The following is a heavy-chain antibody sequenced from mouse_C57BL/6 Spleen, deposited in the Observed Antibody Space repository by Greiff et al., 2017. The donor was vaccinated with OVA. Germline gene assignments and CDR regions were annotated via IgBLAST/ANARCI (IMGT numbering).Heavy chain of an antibody. V-gene: IGHV1-82*01. D-gene: IGHD2-12*01. CDR3: DSYDPVDYAMDY. CDR2: ISPGDGAT. Sequence: QVQLQQSGPELVKPGASVKISCKASGYAFSSSWMNWVKQRPGKGLEWIGLISPGDGATNYNGKFKGKATLPSDKSSSSAYMQLSSLTSEDSAVYVCDSYDPVDYAMDYWGQGTSVTVSS. J-gene: IGHJ4*01. CDR1: GYAFSSSW.